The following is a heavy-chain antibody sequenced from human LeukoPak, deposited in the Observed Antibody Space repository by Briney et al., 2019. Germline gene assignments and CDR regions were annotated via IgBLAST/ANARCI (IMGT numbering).Heavy chain of an antibody. Sequence: GGSLRLSCAASGFTFSRYAMHWVRQAPGKGLEWVTLISYDGSNKYYADSVEGRFTISRDNSKNTLYLQMNSLRAEDTAVYYCATNNIFDSWGQGTLVTVSS. CDR1: GFTFSRYA. D-gene: IGHD1/OR15-1a*01. J-gene: IGHJ4*02. CDR2: ISYDGSNK. CDR3: ATNNIFDS. V-gene: IGHV3-30-3*01.